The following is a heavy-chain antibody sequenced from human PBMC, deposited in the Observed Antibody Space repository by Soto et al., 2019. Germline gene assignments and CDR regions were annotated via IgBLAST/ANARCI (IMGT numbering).Heavy chain of an antibody. D-gene: IGHD5-18*01. V-gene: IGHV4-38-2*01. J-gene: IGHJ4*02. Sequence: SDTLSLSCAACGHSVSSGFYYWGWVRQPPGKGLEWIGSIYHTESTYYNPSLKSRVTMSVDTSKNQLSLKLSSMTAADTAVYFCARYGYSYSATFFDYWGQGTRVTVSS. CDR1: GHSVSSGFYY. CDR3: ARYGYSYSATFFDY. CDR2: IYHTEST.